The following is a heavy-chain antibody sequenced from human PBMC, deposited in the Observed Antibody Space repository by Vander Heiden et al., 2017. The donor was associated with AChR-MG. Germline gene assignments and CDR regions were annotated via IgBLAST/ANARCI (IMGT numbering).Heavy chain of an antibody. Sequence: QVQLVESGGGVVQPGRSLRLSCAASGFTFSSYAMHWVRQAPGKGLEWVAVISYDGSNKYYADSVKGRFTISRDNSKNTLYLQMNSLRAEDTAVYYCARDDLFWSGYYKSGAFDIWGQGTMVTVSS. CDR3: ARDDLFWSGYYKSGAFDI. J-gene: IGHJ3*02. D-gene: IGHD3-3*01. V-gene: IGHV3-30-3*01. CDR1: GFTFSSYA. CDR2: ISYDGSNK.